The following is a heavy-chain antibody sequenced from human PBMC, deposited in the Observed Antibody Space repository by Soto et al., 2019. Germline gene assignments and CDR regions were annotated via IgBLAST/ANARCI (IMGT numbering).Heavy chain of an antibody. J-gene: IGHJ5*02. V-gene: IGHV1-69*02. D-gene: IGHD2-15*01. CDR3: TISTQPPGGAYNWCDP. Sequence: QVQLVQSGAEVKKPGSSVKVSCKASGGTFSSYTISWVRQAPGQGLEWMGRIIPILGIANYAQKFQGRVTITAYKSKSTAYMELSSLSSEHTAVYYCTISTQPPGGAYNWCDPRGQGTLVTVSS. CDR2: IIPILGIA. CDR1: GGTFSSYT.